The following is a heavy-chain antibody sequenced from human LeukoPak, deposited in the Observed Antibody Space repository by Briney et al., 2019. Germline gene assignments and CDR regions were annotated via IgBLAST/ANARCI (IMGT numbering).Heavy chain of an antibody. J-gene: IGHJ4*02. V-gene: IGHV3-23*01. CDR3: ARDRVGVSAYDSLFDY. CDR2: ISGSDGST. D-gene: IGHD5-12*01. Sequence: GGSLRLSCAASGFTFSSYARSWVRQAPGKGLEWVSGISGSDGSTNYADSVKGRFTISRDNAKNSLYLQMNSLRAEDTAVYYCARDRVGVSAYDSLFDYWGQGTLVTVSS. CDR1: GFTFSSYA.